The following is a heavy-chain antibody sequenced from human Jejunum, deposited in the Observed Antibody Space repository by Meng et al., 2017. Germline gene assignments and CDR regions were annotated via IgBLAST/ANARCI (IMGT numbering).Heavy chain of an antibody. CDR3: VRGRDPMVVGELDP. CDR2: IYYSGSR. CDR1: GASISGRGYY. J-gene: IGHJ5*02. V-gene: IGHV4-39*01. Sequence: QLQLQESGSGLVKPSETLSLTCPVSGASISGRGYYWGWIRRPPGKGLEWFGSIYYSGSRYYNPSLKSRATISVDTSRNQFSLELSSVTAADTAVYYCVRGRDPMVVGELDPWGQGTLVTVSS. D-gene: IGHD2-15*01.